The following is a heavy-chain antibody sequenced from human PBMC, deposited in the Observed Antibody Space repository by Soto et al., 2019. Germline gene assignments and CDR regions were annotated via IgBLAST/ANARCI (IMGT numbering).Heavy chain of an antibody. CDR3: AKKAARLDYYGMDV. D-gene: IGHD6-6*01. V-gene: IGHV4-39*01. CDR2: SYYSGSN. CDR1: GGSSSSSSYY. Sequence: QLQLQESGPGLVKPSETLSLTCTVSGGSSSSSSYYWGWIRQPPGNGLEWIGSSYYSGSNYYKPSLKSRVTISVDTSKNQISLKLSSVTAADTAVYYCAKKAARLDYYGMDVWGQGTTVTVSS. J-gene: IGHJ6*02.